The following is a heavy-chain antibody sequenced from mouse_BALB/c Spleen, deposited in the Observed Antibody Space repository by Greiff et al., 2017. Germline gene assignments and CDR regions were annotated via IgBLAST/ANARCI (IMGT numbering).Heavy chain of an antibody. D-gene: IGHD3-1*01. Sequence: EVHLVESGGGLVQPGGSLKLSCAASGFTFSSYGMSWVRQTPDKRLELVATINSNGGSTYYPESVKGRFTISRDNAKNTLYLQMSSLKSEDTAMYYCARGAARATPFDDWGQGTTLTVAS. CDR1: GFTFSSYG. CDR2: INSNGGST. CDR3: ARGAARATPFDD. J-gene: IGHJ2*01. V-gene: IGHV5-6-3*01.